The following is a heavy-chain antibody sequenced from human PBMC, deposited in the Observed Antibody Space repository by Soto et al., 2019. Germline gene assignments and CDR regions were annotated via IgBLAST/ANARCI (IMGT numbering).Heavy chain of an antibody. Sequence: ASVKVSCKASGGTFSSYAISWVRQAPGQGLEWMGGIIPIFGTANYAQKFQGRVTITADESTSTAYMELSSLRSEDTAVYYCATSITMVRGVFDYWGQGTLVTVSS. J-gene: IGHJ4*02. CDR3: ATSITMVRGVFDY. CDR2: IIPIFGTA. D-gene: IGHD3-10*01. V-gene: IGHV1-69*13. CDR1: GGTFSSYA.